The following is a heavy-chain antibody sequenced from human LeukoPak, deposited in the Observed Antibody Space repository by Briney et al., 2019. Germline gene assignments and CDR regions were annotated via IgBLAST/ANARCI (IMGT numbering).Heavy chain of an antibody. D-gene: IGHD1-26*01. CDR3: ARVGAWELQRVFDN. CDR2: INRDGNDK. J-gene: IGHJ4*02. Sequence: PGGSLRLSCAASGFTFSDYWMTWVRQVPGRGLQWVANINRDGNDKYYVDSVEGRFTIPRDNAKRSLYLQLDYLRGEDTAIYYCARVGAWELQRVFDNWGQGTLVTVSS. CDR1: GFTFSDYW. V-gene: IGHV3-7*01.